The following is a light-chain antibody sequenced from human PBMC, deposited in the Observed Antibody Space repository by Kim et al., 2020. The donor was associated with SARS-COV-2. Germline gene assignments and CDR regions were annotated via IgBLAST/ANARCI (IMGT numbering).Light chain of an antibody. J-gene: IGLJ3*02. CDR2: KDT. V-gene: IGLV3-25*03. CDR3: QSPDSSATYRV. Sequence: SYELTQPPSVSVSPGQTARSTCSGDELPRQYSYWYQQKPGQAPVLVIYKDTERPSGIPERFSGSSSGTTVTLTISGVQAEDEADYYCQSPDSSATYRVFGGGTQLTVL. CDR1: ELPRQY.